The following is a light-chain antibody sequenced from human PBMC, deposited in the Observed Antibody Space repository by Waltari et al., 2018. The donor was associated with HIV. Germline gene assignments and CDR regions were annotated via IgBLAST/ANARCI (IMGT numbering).Light chain of an antibody. V-gene: IGLV1-47*01. CDR1: SSNIGSHF. J-gene: IGLJ3*02. Sequence: QSVLTQPPSASGTPRPRVPISCSGVSSNIGSHFVSWYQQVAGTTPKLLIFRNNKRPSGVPDRFSGSKSGTSASLSISGLRPEDEADYYCATWDDSSSGSWVFGGGTKVTVL. CDR3: ATWDDSSSGSWV. CDR2: RNN.